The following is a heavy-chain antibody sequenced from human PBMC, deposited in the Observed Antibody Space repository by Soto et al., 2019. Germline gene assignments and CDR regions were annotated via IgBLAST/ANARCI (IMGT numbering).Heavy chain of an antibody. Sequence: VASVKVSCKASGYTFTGYYMHWVRQAPGQGLEWMGWINPNSGGTNYAQKFQGRVTMTRDTSISTAYMELSRLRSDDTAVYYCARGNVLRFLEWLFPYWGQGTLVTLSS. V-gene: IGHV1-2*02. CDR3: ARGNVLRFLEWLFPY. CDR1: GYTFTGYY. CDR2: INPNSGGT. D-gene: IGHD3-3*01. J-gene: IGHJ4*02.